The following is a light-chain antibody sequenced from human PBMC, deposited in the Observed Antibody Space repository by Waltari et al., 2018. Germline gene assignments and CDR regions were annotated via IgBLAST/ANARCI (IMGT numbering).Light chain of an antibody. CDR2: EAT. J-gene: IGLJ3*02. V-gene: IGLV2-23*01. CDR1: SSDVGSYDL. CDR3: CSYVGDVTWV. Sequence: QSALTQPASVSGSPGQSITISCTGTSSDVGSYDLVSWYQHHPGKAPKLMIYEATPRPSGVSDRVSGSKSGNTASRTISGLQAEDEADYYCCSYVGDVTWVFGGGTKLTVL.